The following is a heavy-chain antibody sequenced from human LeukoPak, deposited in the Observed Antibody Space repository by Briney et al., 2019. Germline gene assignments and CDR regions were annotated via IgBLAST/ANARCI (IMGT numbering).Heavy chain of an antibody. CDR1: GGSISSYY. D-gene: IGHD3-10*01. CDR2: IYYSGST. Sequence: SETLSLTCTVSGGSISSYYWSWIRQPPGKGLEWIGYIYYSGSTNYNPSLKSRVTISVDTSKNQFSLKLSSVTAADTAVYYCARGLWFGELSEQNWFDPWGQGTLVTVSS. CDR3: ARGLWFGELSEQNWFDP. V-gene: IGHV4-59*01. J-gene: IGHJ5*02.